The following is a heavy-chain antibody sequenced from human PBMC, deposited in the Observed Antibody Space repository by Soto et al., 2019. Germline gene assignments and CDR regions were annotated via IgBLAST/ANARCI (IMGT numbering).Heavy chain of an antibody. Sequence: QVQLLQSGAEVKKPGSSVKVSCKASGGTFSSYAISWVRQAPGQGLEWMGGIIPIFGTANYAQKFQGRVTITADKSTSTAYMELSSLRSEDTAVYYCARVRITIFGVVTQGYYGMDVWGQGTTVTVSS. CDR2: IIPIFGTA. CDR3: ARVRITIFGVVTQGYYGMDV. J-gene: IGHJ6*02. V-gene: IGHV1-69*06. CDR1: GGTFSSYA. D-gene: IGHD3-3*01.